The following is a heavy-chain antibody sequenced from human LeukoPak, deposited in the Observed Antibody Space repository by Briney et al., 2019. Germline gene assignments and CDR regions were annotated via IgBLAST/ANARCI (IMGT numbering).Heavy chain of an antibody. CDR1: GGSISSGDYY. Sequence: PSETLSLTCTVSGGSISSGDYYWSWIRQPPGKGLEWIGYIYYSGSTYYNPSLKSRVTISVDTSKNQFSLKLSSVTAADTAVYYCASGVRAVAGTFAFDIWGQGAMVTVSS. D-gene: IGHD6-19*01. CDR2: IYYSGST. V-gene: IGHV4-30-4*01. CDR3: ASGVRAVAGTFAFDI. J-gene: IGHJ3*02.